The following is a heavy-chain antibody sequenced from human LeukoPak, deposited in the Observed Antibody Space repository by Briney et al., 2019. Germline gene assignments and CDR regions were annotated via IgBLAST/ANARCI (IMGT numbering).Heavy chain of an antibody. CDR2: IYYTGST. CDR1: GGSISGYN. D-gene: IGHD6-19*01. Sequence: SETLSLTCTVSGGSISGYNWNWIRQPPGKGLEWIGNIYYTGSTNYNPSFKGRVTISVDTSKNQFSLKLSSVTAADTAVFYCARGASGWYWIDYWGLGTLVTVSS. V-gene: IGHV4-59*01. J-gene: IGHJ4*02. CDR3: ARGASGWYWIDY.